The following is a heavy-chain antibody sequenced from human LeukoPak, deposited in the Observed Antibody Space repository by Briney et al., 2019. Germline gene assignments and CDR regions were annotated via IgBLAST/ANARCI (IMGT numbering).Heavy chain of an antibody. Sequence: SETLSLTCTVSSGSISSYYWSWIRQPPGKGLEWSVYIYYSGSTNYNPSLKRRITISVDTSKNQFSLKLSSVTAADTAVYYCATTLWACEGHYYYMDVWGKGTTVTVSS. CDR3: ATTLWACEGHYYYMDV. V-gene: IGHV4-59*01. CDR2: IYYSGST. J-gene: IGHJ6*03. D-gene: IGHD4-11*01. CDR1: SGSISSYY.